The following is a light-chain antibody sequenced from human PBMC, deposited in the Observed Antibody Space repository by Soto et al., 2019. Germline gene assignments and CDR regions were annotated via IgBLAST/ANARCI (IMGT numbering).Light chain of an antibody. CDR3: ASYTSSSTLL. CDR1: SRDIGAYNY. V-gene: IGLV2-14*01. Sequence: QSALTQPASVSGSPGQSITISCTGTSRDIGAYNYVSWYQQYPGKAPKLMIYDVTSRPSGVSDRFSGSKSGNTASLTISGLQAEDEADYYCASYTSSSTLLFGGGTKLTVL. J-gene: IGLJ2*01. CDR2: DVT.